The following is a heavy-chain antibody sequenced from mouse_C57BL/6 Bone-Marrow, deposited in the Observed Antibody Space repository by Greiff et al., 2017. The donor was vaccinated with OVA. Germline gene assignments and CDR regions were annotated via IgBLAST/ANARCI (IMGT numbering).Heavy chain of an antibody. CDR2: INPYNGGT. V-gene: IGHV1-19*01. J-gene: IGHJ3*01. CDR1: GYTFTDYY. Sequence: VQLQQSGPVLVKPGASVKMSCKASGYTFTDYYMNWVKQSHGKSLEWIGVINPYNGGTSYNQKFQGKATLTVDKSSSTAYMELNSLTSEDSAVYYCARFNSRFAYWGQGTLVTVSA. D-gene: IGHD1-3*01. CDR3: ARFNSRFAY.